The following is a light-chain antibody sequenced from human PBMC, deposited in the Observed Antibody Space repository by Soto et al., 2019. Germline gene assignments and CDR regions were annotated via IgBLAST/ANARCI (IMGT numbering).Light chain of an antibody. CDR3: QQYGSSPKT. J-gene: IGKJ1*01. CDR2: GAS. Sequence: DTVLTQYPGTLSLSPGERAALSCRASQSVSSSYLAWYQQKPGQAPRLLIYGASSRATGIPDRFSGSGSGTDFTLTISRLEPEDFAVYYCQQYGSSPKTFGQGTKVDI. V-gene: IGKV3-20*01. CDR1: QSVSSSY.